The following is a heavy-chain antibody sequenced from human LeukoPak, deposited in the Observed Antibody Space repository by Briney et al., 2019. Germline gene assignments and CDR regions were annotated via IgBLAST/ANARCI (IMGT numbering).Heavy chain of an antibody. Sequence: RGSLRLSCAASGFTFSTSAMSRVRQAPGKGLEWVSGIRGRDGTTHYADSVKGRFTISRDSSKNTLYVQMNSLRAEDTAVYYCAKAGDDYYERLDYWGQGTLVTVPS. CDR3: AKAGDDYYERLDY. J-gene: IGHJ4*02. CDR1: GFTFSTSA. V-gene: IGHV3-23*01. CDR2: IRGRDGTT. D-gene: IGHD5-24*01.